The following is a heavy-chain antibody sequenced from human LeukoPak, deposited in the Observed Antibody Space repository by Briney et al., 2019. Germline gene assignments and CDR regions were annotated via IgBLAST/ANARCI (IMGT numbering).Heavy chain of an antibody. J-gene: IGHJ4*02. Sequence: PGGSLRLSCAASGFTFSSYAMSWVRQAPGNGLDWVSAISGSGGGTYYADSVKGRFTISRDNSKNTLYLQMNSLRAEDTAVYYCAKDLGSGYDSTFPLDYWGQGTLVTVSS. V-gene: IGHV3-23*01. CDR2: ISGSGGGT. D-gene: IGHD5-12*01. CDR1: GFTFSSYA. CDR3: AKDLGSGYDSTFPLDY.